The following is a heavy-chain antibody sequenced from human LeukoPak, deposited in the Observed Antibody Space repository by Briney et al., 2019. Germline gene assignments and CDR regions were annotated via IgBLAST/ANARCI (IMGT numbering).Heavy chain of an antibody. V-gene: IGHV1-2*02. CDR1: GYTFTGYY. CDR3: ARDGKICRTSCDDY. CDR2: INPNSGGT. J-gene: IGHJ4*02. Sequence: ASVKVSCKASGYTFTGYYMHWVRQAPGQGLEWMGWINPNSGGTNYAQKFQGRVTMTTDTSTSTAYMELRSLRSDDTAVYYCARDGKICRTSCDDYWGQGTLVTVSS. D-gene: IGHD2-2*01.